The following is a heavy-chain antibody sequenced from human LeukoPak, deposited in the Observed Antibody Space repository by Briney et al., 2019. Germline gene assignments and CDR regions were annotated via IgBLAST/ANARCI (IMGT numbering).Heavy chain of an antibody. V-gene: IGHV3-7*01. J-gene: IGHJ4*02. CDR3: ARDPESSSFDL. CDR2: IDQGGSVR. CDR1: GFSFSTYW. D-gene: IGHD6-13*01. Sequence: GGSLRLSCAASGFSFSTYWMSWVRQTPEKGLEFVANIDQGGSVRNYMDSLRGRCTISRDNAKKSLYLEINSLRADDTAVYYCARDPESSSFDLWGRGALVTVSS.